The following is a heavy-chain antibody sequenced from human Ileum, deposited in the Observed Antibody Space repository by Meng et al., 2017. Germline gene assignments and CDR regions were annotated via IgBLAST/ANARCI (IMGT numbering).Heavy chain of an antibody. D-gene: IGHD3-22*01. V-gene: IGHV1-69*05. Sequence: SVKVSCKASGGTFSSYAISWVRQAPGQGLEWMGGIIPIFGTANYAQKFQGRVTITTDESTSTAYMELSSLRSEDTAVYYCARGYYYDSNGYYYGSFGAFDIWGQGTMVTVSS. CDR1: GGTFSSYA. CDR2: IIPIFGTA. CDR3: ARGYYYDSNGYYYGSFGAFDI. J-gene: IGHJ3*02.